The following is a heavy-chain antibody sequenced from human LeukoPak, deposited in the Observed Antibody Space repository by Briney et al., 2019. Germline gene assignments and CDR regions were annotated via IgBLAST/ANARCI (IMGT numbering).Heavy chain of an antibody. J-gene: IGHJ4*02. V-gene: IGHV3-21*01. D-gene: IGHD6-19*01. CDR3: AIAVAGTGDFDY. CDR1: GFTFSSYS. Sequence: GGSLRLSCAASGFTFSSYSMNWVRQAPGKGLEWVSSISSSSSYIYYADSVKGRFTISRDNAKNTLYLQMNSLRAEDTAVYYCAIAVAGTGDFDYWGQGTLVTVSS. CDR2: ISSSSSYI.